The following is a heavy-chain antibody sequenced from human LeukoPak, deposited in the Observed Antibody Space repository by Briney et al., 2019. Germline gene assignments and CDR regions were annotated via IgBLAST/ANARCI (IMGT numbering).Heavy chain of an antibody. CDR1: GYTFTSYY. J-gene: IGHJ3*02. CDR3: ARSISIVVVVAASGTDAFDI. V-gene: IGHV1-46*01. CDR2: INPSGGST. Sequence: ASVKVSCKASGYTFTSYYMHWVRQAPGQGLEWMGIINPSGGSTSYAQKFQGRVTMTRDTSTSTVYMELSSLRSEDTAVYYCARSISIVVVVAASGTDAFDIWGQGTMVTVSS. D-gene: IGHD2-15*01.